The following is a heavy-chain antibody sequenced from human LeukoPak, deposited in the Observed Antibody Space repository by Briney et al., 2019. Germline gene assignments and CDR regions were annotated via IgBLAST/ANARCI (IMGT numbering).Heavy chain of an antibody. CDR3: ARDIINYYDSSGLNY. D-gene: IGHD3-22*01. CDR2: IYHSGST. CDR1: GFTFSSYG. J-gene: IGHJ4*02. V-gene: IGHV4-38-2*02. Sequence: PGGSLRLSCAASGFTFSSYGMSWVRQAPGKGLEWIGSIYHSGSTYYNPSLKSRVTISVDTSKNQFSLKLSSVTAADTAVYYCARDIINYYDSSGLNYWGQGTLVTVSS.